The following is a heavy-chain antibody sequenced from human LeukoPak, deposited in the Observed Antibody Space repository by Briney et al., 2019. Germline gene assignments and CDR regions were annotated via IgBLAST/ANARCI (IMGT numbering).Heavy chain of an antibody. CDR3: ARDRGNWFDP. V-gene: IGHV3-74*01. Sequence: GGSLRLSCAASGFTFSSYSMNWVRQAPGKGLVWVSRINSDGSRSTYADSVKGRFTISRDNAKNTLYLQMNSLRAEDTAVYYCARDRGNWFDPWGQGTLVTVSS. CDR2: INSDGSRS. J-gene: IGHJ5*02. CDR1: GFTFSSYS.